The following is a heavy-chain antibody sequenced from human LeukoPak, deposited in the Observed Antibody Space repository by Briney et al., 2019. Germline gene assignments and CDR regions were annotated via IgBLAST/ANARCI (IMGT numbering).Heavy chain of an antibody. Sequence: GGSLRLSCVASEFTFANHAISWVRQAPGKGLEWISAISGAGGSTFYAGSVKGRFTISRDNSKNTLYLQMNSLRAEDTAIYYCARDIVVVPATRGGWFDPWGQGTLVTVSS. CDR1: EFTFANHA. V-gene: IGHV3-23*01. CDR3: ARDIVVVPATRGGWFDP. D-gene: IGHD2-2*01. J-gene: IGHJ5*02. CDR2: ISGAGGST.